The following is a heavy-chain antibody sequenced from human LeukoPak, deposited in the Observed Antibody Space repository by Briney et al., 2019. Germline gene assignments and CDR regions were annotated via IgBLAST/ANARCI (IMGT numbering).Heavy chain of an antibody. CDR3: AKDPNGSGPDFDY. CDR1: GFTFSSYA. V-gene: IGHV3-23*01. CDR2: ISGSGGST. J-gene: IGHJ4*02. D-gene: IGHD3-10*01. Sequence: GGSLRLSCAASGFTFSSYAMTWVRQAPGKGLEWVSGISGSGGSTNYADSVKGRFTISRDNSKDTLYLQMNSLRAEDTAVYCCAKDPNGSGPDFDYWGQGTLVTVSS.